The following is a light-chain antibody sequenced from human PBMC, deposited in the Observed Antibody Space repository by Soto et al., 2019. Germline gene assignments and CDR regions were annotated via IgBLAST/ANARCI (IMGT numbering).Light chain of an antibody. CDR3: QQYGDSPT. Sequence: EMVLTQSPGTLSLSPGERATLSCRASQSVTAGYFAWYQQKPGQAPRLLVYETSSRTTGTPDRFSGSGSGTDFTLTISRLEPEDFAVYYCQQYGDSPTFGQGTKVDIK. CDR1: QSVTAGY. CDR2: ETS. J-gene: IGKJ1*01. V-gene: IGKV3-20*01.